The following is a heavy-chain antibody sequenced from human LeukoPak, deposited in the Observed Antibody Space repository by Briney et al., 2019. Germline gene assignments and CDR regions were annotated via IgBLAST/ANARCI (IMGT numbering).Heavy chain of an antibody. D-gene: IGHD6-13*01. Sequence: GGSLRLSCAASDFSFSSYFMSWVRQAPGKGLEWVSYISSSSSTIDYADSVRGRFTVSRDNAKNPLYLQMNSLRAEDTAVYYCARVHSSSWYVVDYWGQGTLVTVSS. V-gene: IGHV3-48*01. CDR3: ARVHSSSWYVVDY. CDR1: DFSFSSYF. J-gene: IGHJ4*02. CDR2: ISSSSSTI.